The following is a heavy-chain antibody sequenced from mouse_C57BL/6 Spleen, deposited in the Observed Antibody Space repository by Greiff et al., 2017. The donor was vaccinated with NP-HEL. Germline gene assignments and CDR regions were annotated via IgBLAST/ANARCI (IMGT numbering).Heavy chain of an antibody. CDR1: GYTFTDYE. J-gene: IGHJ2*01. D-gene: IGHD2-2*01. V-gene: IGHV1-15*01. CDR3: TRGVRGPYFDY. Sequence: QVQLKQSGAELVRPGASVTLSCKASGYTFTDYEMHWVKQTPVHGLEWIGAIDPETGGTAYNQKFKGKAILTADKSSSTAYMELRSLTSEDSAVYYCTRGVRGPYFDYWGQGTTLTGSS. CDR2: IDPETGGT.